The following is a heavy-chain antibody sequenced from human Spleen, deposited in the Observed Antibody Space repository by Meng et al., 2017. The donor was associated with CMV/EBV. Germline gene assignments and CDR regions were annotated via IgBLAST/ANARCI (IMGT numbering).Heavy chain of an antibody. Sequence: GESLKISCAASGFTFSSYEMNWVRQAPGKGLEWVSYISASGNIIYYADSVKGRFTVSRDNAKNTLYLQMSSLRAEDTAVYYCARDLGTRWIPNDALDIGGQGTMVTVSS. J-gene: IGHJ3*02. D-gene: IGHD5-12*01. V-gene: IGHV3-48*03. CDR2: ISASGNII. CDR3: ARDLGTRWIPNDALDI. CDR1: GFTFSSYE.